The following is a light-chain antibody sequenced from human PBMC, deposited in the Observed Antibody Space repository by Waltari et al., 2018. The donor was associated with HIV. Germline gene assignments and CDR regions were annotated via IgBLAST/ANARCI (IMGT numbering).Light chain of an antibody. Sequence: IVLTQAPLSSLVSLGQPASISCKSSQSLAHTDGRTYLTWLHQRPGQPPRLLIYKISDRLFGVPDRFSGSGSGTDFTLKISRVESEDVGTYYCMQSTQFPYTFGQGTKLEI. CDR2: KIS. CDR3: MQSTQFPYT. V-gene: IGKV2-24*01. J-gene: IGKJ2*01. CDR1: QSLAHTDGRTY.